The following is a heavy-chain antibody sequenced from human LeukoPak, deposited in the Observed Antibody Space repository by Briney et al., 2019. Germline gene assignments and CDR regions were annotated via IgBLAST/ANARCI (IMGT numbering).Heavy chain of an antibody. D-gene: IGHD3-22*01. CDR3: AKYYYDSSDYDPYFDY. V-gene: IGHV3-66*01. Sequence: PGGSLRLSCAASGFTFSSYSMNWVRQAPGKGLEWVSAIYSGGSTYYADSVKGRFTISRDSSKNTLYLQMNSLRAEDTAVYYCAKYYYDSSDYDPYFDYWGQGTLVTVSS. CDR1: GFTFSSYS. J-gene: IGHJ4*02. CDR2: IYSGGST.